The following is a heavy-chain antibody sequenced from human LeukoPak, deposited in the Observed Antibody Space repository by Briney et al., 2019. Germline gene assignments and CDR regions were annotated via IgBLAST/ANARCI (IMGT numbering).Heavy chain of an antibody. CDR3: AKVAYYYAADDAFDI. J-gene: IGHJ3*02. D-gene: IGHD3-10*01. CDR2: IYSGGST. CDR1: GFTVSSNY. Sequence: GGSLRLSCAASGFTVSSNYMSWVRQAPGKGLEWVSIIYSGGSTFYADSVKGRFTISRDNSKNTRYLQMNSLRAEDTAVYYCAKVAYYYAADDAFDIWGQGTMVTVSS. V-gene: IGHV3-53*01.